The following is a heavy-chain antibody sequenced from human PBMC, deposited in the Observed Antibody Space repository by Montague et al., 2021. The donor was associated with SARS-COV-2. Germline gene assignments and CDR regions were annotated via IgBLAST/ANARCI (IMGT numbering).Heavy chain of an antibody. CDR3: ARVWDIAVAGYYYYYGMDV. J-gene: IGHJ6*02. CDR1: GFTFGDYG. D-gene: IGHD6-19*01. V-gene: IGHV3-20*03. CDR2: INWNGGST. Sequence: SLRLSFAASGFTFGDYGMSWVRQAPGKGLEWVSGINWNGGSTGYADSVKGRFTISRDNAKNSLYLRMNSLRAEDTALYYCARVWDIAVAGYYYYYGMDVWGQGTTVTVSS.